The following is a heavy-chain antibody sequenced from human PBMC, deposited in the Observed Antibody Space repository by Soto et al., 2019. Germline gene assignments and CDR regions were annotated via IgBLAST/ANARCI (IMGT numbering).Heavy chain of an antibody. CDR3: TRDAAGTTWVYYYGMDV. J-gene: IGHJ6*02. D-gene: IGHD1-7*01. CDR2: IRSKAYGGTT. CDR1: GFTFGDYA. Sequence: LRLSCTASGFTFGDYAMSWVRQAPGKGLEWVGFIRSKAYGGTTEYAASVKGRFTISRDDSKSIAYLQMNSLKTEDTAVYYCTRDAAGTTWVYYYGMDVWGQGTTVTVSS. V-gene: IGHV3-49*04.